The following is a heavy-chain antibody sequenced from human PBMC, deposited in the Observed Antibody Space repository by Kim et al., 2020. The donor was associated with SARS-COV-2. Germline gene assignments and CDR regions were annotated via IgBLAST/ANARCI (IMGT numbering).Heavy chain of an antibody. CDR2: ISWNSGSI. J-gene: IGHJ6*02. Sequence: GGSLRLSCAASGFTFDDYAMHWVRQAPGKGLEWVSGISWNSGSIGYADSVKGRFTISRDNAKNSLYLQMNSLRAEDTALYYCAKGSEVLRYFDWPPNPNYYYGMDVWGQGTTVTVSS. V-gene: IGHV3-9*01. D-gene: IGHD3-9*01. CDR1: GFTFDDYA. CDR3: AKGSEVLRYFDWPPNPNYYYGMDV.